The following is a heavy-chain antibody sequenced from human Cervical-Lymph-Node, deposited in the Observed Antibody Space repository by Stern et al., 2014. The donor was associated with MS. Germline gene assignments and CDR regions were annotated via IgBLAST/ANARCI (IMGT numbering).Heavy chain of an antibody. CDR3: ARDLKEGNIMYYYGMDV. Sequence: VQLVESGAEVKKPGASVKVSCKASGYTFRSYAVHWVRQVHGQRPEWMGWIKAGNGTTRYSQKFQGRVTITRDTSANIAYLELSSLRSQDTAVYYCARDLKEGNIMYYYGMDVWGQGTTVTVSS. J-gene: IGHJ6*01. V-gene: IGHV1-3*01. CDR1: GYTFRSYA. D-gene: IGHD1/OR15-1a*01. CDR2: IKAGNGTT.